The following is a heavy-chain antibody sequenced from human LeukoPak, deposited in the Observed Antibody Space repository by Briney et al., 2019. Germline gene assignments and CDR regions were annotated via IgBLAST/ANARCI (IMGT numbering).Heavy chain of an antibody. D-gene: IGHD3-22*01. CDR1: GFTFRRYR. CDR2: IYSDGSTT. V-gene: IGHV3-74*01. CDR3: ARVYYDSSGYRDAFGI. J-gene: IGHJ3*02. Sequence: QPGGSLRLSCAASGFTFRRYRMNWVRQAPGKGLVWVSRIYSDGSTTSYADSVKGRFTISRDNAKNTLYLQMNSLRAEDTAVYYCARVYYDSSGYRDAFGIWGQGTMVTVSS.